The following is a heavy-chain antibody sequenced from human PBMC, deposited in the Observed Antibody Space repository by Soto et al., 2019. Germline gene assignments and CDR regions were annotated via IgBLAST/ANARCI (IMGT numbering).Heavy chain of an antibody. CDR1: GVSISSSSYY. Sequence: QLQLQESGPGPVKPSETLSLTCTVSGVSISSSSYYWGWIRQPPGKGLEWIGSIYYSGSTYYKSSLKSRITISVDTSKNQFSLKLKSVTAADTAVYYCARLDNYWGQGTLVTVSS. V-gene: IGHV4-39*01. CDR2: IYYSGST. J-gene: IGHJ4*02. CDR3: ARLDNY.